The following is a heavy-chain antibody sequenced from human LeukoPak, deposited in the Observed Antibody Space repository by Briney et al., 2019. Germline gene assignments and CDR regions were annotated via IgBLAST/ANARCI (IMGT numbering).Heavy chain of an antibody. V-gene: IGHV3-53*01. CDR1: GFTFSSYS. CDR2: IYSGGST. D-gene: IGHD5-18*01. J-gene: IGHJ3*02. Sequence: PGGSLRLSCAASGFTFSSYSMNWVRQAPGKGLEWVSVIYSGGSTYYADSVKGRFTISRDNSKNTLYLQMNSLRAEDTAVYYCASSIQLWSLGAFDIWGQGTMVTVSS. CDR3: ASSIQLWSLGAFDI.